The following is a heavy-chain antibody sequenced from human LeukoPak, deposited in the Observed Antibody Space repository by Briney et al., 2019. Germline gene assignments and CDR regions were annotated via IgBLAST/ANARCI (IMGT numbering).Heavy chain of an antibody. Sequence: GRSLRLSCAASGFTFSSYAMHWVRQAPGKGLEWVAVISYDGSNKYYADSVKGRFTISRDNSKNTLYLQMNSLRAEDTAVYYCAAPRGDGDYEIDYWGQGTLVTVSS. D-gene: IGHD4-17*01. CDR1: GFTFSSYA. J-gene: IGHJ4*02. CDR3: AAPRGDGDYEIDY. CDR2: ISYDGSNK. V-gene: IGHV3-30-3*01.